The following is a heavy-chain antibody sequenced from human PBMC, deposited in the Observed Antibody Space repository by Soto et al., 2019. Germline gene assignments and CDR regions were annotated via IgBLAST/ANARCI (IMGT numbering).Heavy chain of an antibody. J-gene: IGHJ4*02. CDR2: IDTSKGKT. V-gene: IGHV1-18*01. CDR3: VTRSPAFDF. CDR1: GYTFTSFG. Sequence: QVQLVQSGPEVNPPGASVKVSCKTSGYTFTSFGISWVRQVPGQGLEWMGWIDTSKGKTNYAQRFKGRVTTTTDTSTITAYMERRSLRSDDTAVFYCVTRSPAFDFWGQGTLVTVSS.